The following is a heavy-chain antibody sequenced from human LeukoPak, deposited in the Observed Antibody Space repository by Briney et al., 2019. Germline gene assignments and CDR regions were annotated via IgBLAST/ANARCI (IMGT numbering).Heavy chain of an antibody. Sequence: GGSLRLSCAASGFTFSRLAMTWVRQAPGKGLEWVSTISASGPYYADAVRGRFTISRDNSRNTLYLQMNSLRAEDTAVYYCARGGYSSGYDAFDIWGQGTMVTVSS. J-gene: IGHJ3*02. V-gene: IGHV3-23*01. CDR2: ISASGP. D-gene: IGHD6-19*01. CDR3: ARGGYSSGYDAFDI. CDR1: GFTFSRLA.